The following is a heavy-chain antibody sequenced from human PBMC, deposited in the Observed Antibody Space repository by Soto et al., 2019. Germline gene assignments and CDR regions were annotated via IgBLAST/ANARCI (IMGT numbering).Heavy chain of an antibody. Sequence: HLVESGGGVVQPGGSLRLSCAASGFAFSAFGMQWVRQTPAKGLEWVAVISYDGVNKNYPDSVKGRFTVSRDNSKNTLYLQMSTLTVDDTAVYYCAKYRRSVLYFDAFDIWGQGTLVAVSS. J-gene: IGHJ3*02. D-gene: IGHD2-15*01. V-gene: IGHV3-30*18. CDR3: AKYRRSVLYFDAFDI. CDR2: ISYDGVNK. CDR1: GFAFSAFG.